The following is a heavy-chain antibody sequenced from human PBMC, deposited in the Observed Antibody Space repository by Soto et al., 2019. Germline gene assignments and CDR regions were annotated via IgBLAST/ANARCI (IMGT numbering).Heavy chain of an antibody. D-gene: IGHD2-15*01. J-gene: IGHJ6*04. CDR3: PRRALAVLAATPAYYYGMKA. CDR1: GGAFSSYA. V-gene: IGHV1-69*13. CDR2: IIPIFGTA. Sequence: ASVKVSCKASGGAFSSYAISWVRQAPGQGLEWMGGIIPIFGTANYAQKFQGRVTMTADESTSTAYMELRGLRSETTAESPCPRRALAVLAATPAYYYGMKAGAKGPTVTVSS.